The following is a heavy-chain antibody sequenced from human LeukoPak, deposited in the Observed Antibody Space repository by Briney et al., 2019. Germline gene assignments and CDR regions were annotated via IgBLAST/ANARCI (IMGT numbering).Heavy chain of an antibody. CDR2: ISYDGSNK. Sequence: GGSLRLSCAASGFTFSSYGMHWVRQAPGKGLEWVAVISYDGSNKYYADSVKGRFTISRDNSKNTLYLQVNSLRAEDTAVYYCAKGEAQFNAFDIWGQGTMVTVSS. V-gene: IGHV3-30*18. CDR1: GFTFSSYG. CDR3: AKGEAQFNAFDI. J-gene: IGHJ3*02.